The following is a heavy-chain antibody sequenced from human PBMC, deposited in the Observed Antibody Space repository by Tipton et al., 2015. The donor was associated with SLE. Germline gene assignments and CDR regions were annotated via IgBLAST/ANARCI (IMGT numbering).Heavy chain of an antibody. CDR3: ARVIAAPPYGLDV. Sequence: SLRLSCAASGFDFSSYSMHWVRQAPGKGLEWVALISYDGSNKYYADSVKGRFTISRDNSKNTLYVQMNSLRAEDTSVYYCARVIAAPPYGLDVWGQGTTVTVSS. D-gene: IGHD2-15*01. V-gene: IGHV3-30*04. J-gene: IGHJ6*02. CDR2: ISYDGSNK. CDR1: GFDFSSYS.